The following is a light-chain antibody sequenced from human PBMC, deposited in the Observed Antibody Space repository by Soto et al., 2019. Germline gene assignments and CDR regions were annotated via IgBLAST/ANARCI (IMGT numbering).Light chain of an antibody. J-gene: IGKJ1*01. Sequence: DIQMTQSPSTLSASVGDRVTITCRASQSISSRLAWYQQKPGKAPKLLIYKASSLESGVPSRFSGSGSGTEFTLSISSLQPYDCATYYCQQYNSYWTFGQGTKVEIK. CDR1: QSISSR. V-gene: IGKV1-5*03. CDR3: QQYNSYWT. CDR2: KAS.